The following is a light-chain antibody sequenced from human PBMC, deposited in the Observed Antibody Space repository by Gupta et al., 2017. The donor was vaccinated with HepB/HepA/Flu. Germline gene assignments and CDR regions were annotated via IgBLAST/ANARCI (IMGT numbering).Light chain of an antibody. CDR3: CSYANRSTWV. CDR2: EVS. J-gene: IGLJ1*01. CDR1: SRDVGSYNF. Sequence: QSALTQPASESGSPGQSITSSCTGTSRDVGSYNFVSWYQQPPAKAPKLMIYEVSKRPSGVSNHCAGSKAGNTASQTICGLQAEDEADYYCCSYANRSTWVFGTGTTLTVL. V-gene: IGLV2-23*02.